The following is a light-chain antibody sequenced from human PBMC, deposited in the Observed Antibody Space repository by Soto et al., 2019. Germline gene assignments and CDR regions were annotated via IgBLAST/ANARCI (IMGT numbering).Light chain of an antibody. Sequence: QSVLTQPPSASGSPGQSVTISCTGTKSDVGGYGFVSWYQQHPGKAPKLMIYEVNKRPSGVPDRFSGSKSGNTASLTVSGLQAEDEASYYCSSFAGSNNVLFGGGTKVTVL. CDR2: EVN. V-gene: IGLV2-8*01. CDR3: SSFAGSNNVL. CDR1: KSDVGGYGF. J-gene: IGLJ3*02.